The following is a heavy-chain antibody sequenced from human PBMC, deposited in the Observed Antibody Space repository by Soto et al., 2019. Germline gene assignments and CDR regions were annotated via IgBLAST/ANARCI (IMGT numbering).Heavy chain of an antibody. CDR2: INHSGST. J-gene: IGHJ6*02. D-gene: IGHD2-2*01. CDR3: ARKVVVVVPAQGTRYYYGMDV. Sequence: SETLSLTCAVYGGSFSGYYWSWIRQPPGKGLEWIGEINHSGSTNYNPSLKSRVTISVDTSKNQFSLKLSSVTAADTAVYYCARKVVVVVPAQGTRYYYGMDVWSQGTTVTVSS. CDR1: GGSFSGYY. V-gene: IGHV4-34*01.